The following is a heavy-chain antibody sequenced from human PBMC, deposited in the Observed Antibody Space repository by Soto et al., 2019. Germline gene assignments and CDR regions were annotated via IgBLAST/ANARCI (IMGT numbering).Heavy chain of an antibody. CDR2: VYYSGST. CDR3: ARDQFRDGPRYYYGMDV. CDR1: GGSISSYY. J-gene: IGHJ6*02. Sequence: SDTLSLTCAVSGGSISSYYWSWIRQPPGKGLEWIGYVYYSGSTNYNPSLKSRVTISVDTSKNQFSLKLSSVTAADTAVYYCARDQFRDGPRYYYGMDVWGQGTTVTVSS. D-gene: IGHD2-21*01. V-gene: IGHV4-59*01.